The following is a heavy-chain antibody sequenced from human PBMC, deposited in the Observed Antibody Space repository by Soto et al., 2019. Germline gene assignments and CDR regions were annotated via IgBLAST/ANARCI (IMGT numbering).Heavy chain of an antibody. D-gene: IGHD2-2*01. J-gene: IGHJ6*03. CDR3: ARDVFQGPAATYYMDV. Sequence: QVQLQESGPGLVKPSGTLSLTCAVSSGSISSSNWWSWVRQPPGKGLEWIGEIYHSGSTNYNPSLKSRVTISVDKSKNQFSLKLSFVTAADTAVYYCARDVFQGPAATYYMDVWGKGTTVTVSS. CDR2: IYHSGST. CDR1: SGSISSSNW. V-gene: IGHV4-4*02.